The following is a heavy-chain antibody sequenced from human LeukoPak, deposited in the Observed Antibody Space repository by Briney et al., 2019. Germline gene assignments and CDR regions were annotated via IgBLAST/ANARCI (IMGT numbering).Heavy chain of an antibody. D-gene: IGHD3-22*01. J-gene: IGHJ3*02. CDR3: RRLSMIDTFDI. CDR2: IYPGGSDT. CDR1: GYSFMTYW. V-gene: IGHV5-51*01. Sequence: GESLKISSQASGYSFMTYWIGWVRQMPGKGLEGMAIIYPGGSDTKYSPSFQDHATISADKSTNTAYLHWGSLKASDTAMYYCRRLSMIDTFDIWGLGTVVTVSS.